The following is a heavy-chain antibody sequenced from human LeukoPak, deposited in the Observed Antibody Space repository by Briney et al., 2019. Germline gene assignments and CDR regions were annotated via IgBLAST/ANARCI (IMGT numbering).Heavy chain of an antibody. D-gene: IGHD3-3*01. CDR2: IRYDGSNK. V-gene: IGHV3-30*02. Sequence: GGSLRLSCAASGFTFSSYGMHWVRQAPGKGLEWVAFIRYDGSNKYYADSVKGRFTISRDNSKNTLYLQMNSLRAEDTAVYYCARATQKLNYDFWSGYYDYWGQGTLVTVSS. CDR1: GFTFSSYG. J-gene: IGHJ4*02. CDR3: ARATQKLNYDFWSGYYDY.